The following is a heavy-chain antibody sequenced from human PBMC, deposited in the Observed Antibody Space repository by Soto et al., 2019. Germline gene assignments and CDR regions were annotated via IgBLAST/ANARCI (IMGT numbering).Heavy chain of an antibody. J-gene: IGHJ5*02. Sequence: WETLSLTCAVSGYSISSGYYWGWIRQPPGKALEWIGSIYHGATTYYNPSLKSRVTISGDTSKNQFSLKLSSVTAADTAVYYCARDRSSGIRWFDPWGQGTLVSVSS. CDR2: IYHGATT. CDR3: ARDRSSGIRWFDP. CDR1: GYSISSGYY. V-gene: IGHV4-38-2*02. D-gene: IGHD6-19*01.